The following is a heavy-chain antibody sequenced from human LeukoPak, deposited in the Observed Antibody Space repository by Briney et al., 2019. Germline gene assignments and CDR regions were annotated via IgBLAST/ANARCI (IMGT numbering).Heavy chain of an antibody. Sequence: GGSLRPSCAASGFTFSSYAMNWVRQAPGKGLEWVAGISSGDRTFHAESVKGRSTISRDKSKDTLYLQMNSLRAEDTAVYYCAKDATASPYFHWFDNWGQGTQVIVSS. CDR3: AKDATASPYFHWFDN. D-gene: IGHD3-9*01. CDR1: GFTFSSYA. J-gene: IGHJ4*02. V-gene: IGHV3-23*01. CDR2: ISSGDRT.